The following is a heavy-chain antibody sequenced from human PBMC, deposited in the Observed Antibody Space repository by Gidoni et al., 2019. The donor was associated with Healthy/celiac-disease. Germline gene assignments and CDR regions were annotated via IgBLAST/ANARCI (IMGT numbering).Heavy chain of an antibody. V-gene: IGHV3-30*18. J-gene: IGHJ3*02. CDR1: GFTFSSYG. CDR2: ISYDGSNK. Sequence: QVQLVESGGGVVKPGRYLSLSCAASGFTFSSYGMNWVRQAPGKGLEWVSVISYDGSNKDYAYAVKGRFTISRDNSKNTLYLQMNSLRAEDTAVYYCAKDKLPVADNGDAFDIWGQGTMVTVSS. D-gene: IGHD6-19*01. CDR3: AKDKLPVADNGDAFDI.